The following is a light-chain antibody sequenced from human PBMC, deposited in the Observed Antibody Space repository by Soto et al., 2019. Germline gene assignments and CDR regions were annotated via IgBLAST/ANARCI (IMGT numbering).Light chain of an antibody. V-gene: IGLV1-40*01. CDR3: QSYDSSLSGWV. CDR1: SSNIGAGYD. CDR2: GNS. J-gene: IGLJ3*02. Sequence: QSVLTQPPSVSGAPGQRVTISCTVSSSNIGAGYDVHWYQQLPGTAPKFLIYGNSNRPSGVPDRFSGSKSGTSASLAITGLQAEDEADYYCQSYDSSLSGWVFGGGTKVTVL.